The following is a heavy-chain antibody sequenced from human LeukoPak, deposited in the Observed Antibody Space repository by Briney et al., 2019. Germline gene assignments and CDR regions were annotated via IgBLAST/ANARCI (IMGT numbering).Heavy chain of an antibody. Sequence: GGSLRLSCAASGFTFDNYAMSWVRQAPGEGLEWVSAITDSGGDTYHADSVKGRFTISRDNSKNTLYLQMNSLRVEDTAMYYCAKGSRSSRPYYFDYWGQGILVTVSS. CDR2: ITDSGGDT. CDR1: GFTFDNYA. D-gene: IGHD6-6*01. V-gene: IGHV3-23*01. J-gene: IGHJ4*02. CDR3: AKGSRSSRPYYFDY.